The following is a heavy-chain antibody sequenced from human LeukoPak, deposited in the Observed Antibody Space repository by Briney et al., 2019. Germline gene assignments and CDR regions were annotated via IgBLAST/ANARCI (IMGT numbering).Heavy chain of an antibody. J-gene: IGHJ4*02. CDR3: ARNSAYSTSSGINY. D-gene: IGHD6-6*01. V-gene: IGHV4-34*01. Sequence: SGTLSLTCAVYGGSFNGYYWSWIRQPPGKGLEWIGEVNQSGSTNYNPSLKGRVTISADTSKNQLSLKVSSVTAADTAVYYCARNSAYSTSSGINYWGQGTLVTVSS. CDR1: GGSFNGYY. CDR2: VNQSGST.